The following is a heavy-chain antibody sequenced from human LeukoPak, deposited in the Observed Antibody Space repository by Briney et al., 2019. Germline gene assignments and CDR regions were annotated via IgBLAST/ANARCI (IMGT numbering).Heavy chain of an antibody. Sequence: GGSLRLSCAASGFTFSSYGMSWVRQAPGKGLEWVSVISGSDGSTYYAGSVKGRFTISRDNSKNTLYLQMYSLRVEDTAAYYCAKDGGYYDFDSWGQGTLVTVSS. J-gene: IGHJ4*02. V-gene: IGHV3-23*01. CDR3: AKDGGYYDFDS. D-gene: IGHD5-12*01. CDR2: ISGSDGST. CDR1: GFTFSSYG.